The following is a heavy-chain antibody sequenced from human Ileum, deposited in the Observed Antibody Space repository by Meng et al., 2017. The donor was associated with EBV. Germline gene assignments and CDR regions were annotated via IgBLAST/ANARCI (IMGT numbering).Heavy chain of an antibody. Sequence: QGQLQESGPGLGKPSETLSPTCAVSGGSISRSDWWSWVRQPPGKGLEWIGETSHSGSTNYSPSLKSRVTISLDKSKNQLSLKLNSVTAADTAVYYCASSDYYRSDYWGQGTLVTVSS. V-gene: IGHV4-4*02. J-gene: IGHJ4*02. D-gene: IGHD3-22*01. CDR1: GGSISRSDW. CDR3: ASSDYYRSDY. CDR2: TSHSGST.